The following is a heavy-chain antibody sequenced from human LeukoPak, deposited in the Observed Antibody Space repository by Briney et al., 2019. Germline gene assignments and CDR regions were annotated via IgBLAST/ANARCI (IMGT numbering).Heavy chain of an antibody. J-gene: IGHJ2*01. CDR2: ISSPGSTT. CDR3: ASGIQPRLSWFFDL. V-gene: IGHV3-11*01. CDR1: GFRFSDYY. D-gene: IGHD5-18*01. Sequence: PGGSLRLSCAASGFRFSDYYMSWIRQAPGKGLEWFSYISSPGSTTYYADSVKGRFTISRDNAKNSLSLQMNSLRADDTAVYYCASGIQPRLSWFFDLWGRGTLVTLSS.